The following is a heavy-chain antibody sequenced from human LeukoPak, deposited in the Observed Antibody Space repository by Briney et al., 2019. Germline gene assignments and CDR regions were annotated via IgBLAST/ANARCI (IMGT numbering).Heavy chain of an antibody. J-gene: IGHJ4*02. V-gene: IGHV4-59*01. CDR2: IYYSGST. Sequence: SETVSLTCTVSGGSISNFYWSWIRQPPGKGLEWIGYIYYSGSTNYNPSLKSRVTISVDTSKNQFSLKLNSVTAADTAVYYCARETGYGPFDYWGQGTLVTVSS. D-gene: IGHD3-9*01. CDR1: GGSISNFY. CDR3: ARETGYGPFDY.